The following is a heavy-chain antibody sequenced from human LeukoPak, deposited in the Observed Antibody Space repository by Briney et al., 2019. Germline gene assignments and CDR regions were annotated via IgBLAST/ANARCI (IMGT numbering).Heavy chain of an antibody. J-gene: IGHJ6*02. V-gene: IGHV3-73*01. CDR2: IRSKANNYAT. CDR3: SSPIHYGDYDYFYGTDV. D-gene: IGHD4-17*01. CDR1: GFTFSGSA. Sequence: GGSLRLSCAASGFTFSGSAIHWVRQASGKGLEWVGHIRSKANNYATAYAAPVKGRFTISRDDPKNTAYLQMNSLKTEDTAVYYCSSPIHYGDYDYFYGTDVWGQGTTVTVSS.